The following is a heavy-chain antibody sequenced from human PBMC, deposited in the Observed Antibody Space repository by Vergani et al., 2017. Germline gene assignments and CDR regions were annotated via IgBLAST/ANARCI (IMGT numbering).Heavy chain of an antibody. J-gene: IGHJ6*02. CDR1: GFTFSSYG. D-gene: IGHD3-9*01. CDR3: ARDSRVYYDILTGYYHYYYYGMDV. Sequence: VQLVESGGGLVKPGRSLRLSCAASGFTFSSYGMHWVRQAPGKGLEWVAVISYDGSNKYYADSVKGRFTISRDNSKNTLYLQMNSLRAEDTAVYYCARDSRVYYDILTGYYHYYYYGMDVWGQGTTVTVSS. V-gene: IGHV3-30*03. CDR2: ISYDGSNK.